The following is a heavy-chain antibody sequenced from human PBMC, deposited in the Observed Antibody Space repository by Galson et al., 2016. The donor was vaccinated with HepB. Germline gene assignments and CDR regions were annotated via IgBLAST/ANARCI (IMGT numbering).Heavy chain of an antibody. Sequence: ETLSLTCAVYGGSFSDYYCNWIRQPPGGGLEWIGEINHRGDTTYNSSLKRRVTISVDTSKNQFSLKLSSVTAADTAVYHCARGTVPAGRGFLTFDPWGQGTLVTVSS. CDR3: ARGTVPAGRGFLTFDP. V-gene: IGHV4-34*01. J-gene: IGHJ5*02. D-gene: IGHD2-2*01. CDR2: INHRGDT. CDR1: GGSFSDYY.